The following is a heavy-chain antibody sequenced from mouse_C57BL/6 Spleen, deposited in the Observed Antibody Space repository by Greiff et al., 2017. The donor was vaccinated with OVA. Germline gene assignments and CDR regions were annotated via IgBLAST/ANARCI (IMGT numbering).Heavy chain of an antibody. Sequence: EVQGVESGGGLVKPGGSLKLSCAASGFTFSSYAMSWVRQTPEKRLEWVATISDGGSYTYYPDNVKGRFTISRDNAKNNLYLQMSHLKSEDTAMYYCARGEGYDGYFFDYWGQGTTLTVSS. CDR1: GFTFSSYA. CDR2: ISDGGSYT. D-gene: IGHD2-3*01. CDR3: ARGEGYDGYFFDY. J-gene: IGHJ2*01. V-gene: IGHV5-4*01.